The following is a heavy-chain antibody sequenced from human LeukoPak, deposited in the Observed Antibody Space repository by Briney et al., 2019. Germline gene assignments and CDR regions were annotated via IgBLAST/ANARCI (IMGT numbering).Heavy chain of an antibody. CDR3: ARGADDNNAFDV. D-gene: IGHD3-9*01. V-gene: IGHV1-18*01. CDR1: GYTFIYYG. Sequence: ASVKVSCKTSGYTFIYYGVTWERQAPGQGLEWMGWISAYNDKTNYAQSLQGRVTMTTDTSTRTAYMELRSLRSDDTAVYYCARGADDNNAFDVWGRGTLVTVSS. J-gene: IGHJ3*01. CDR2: ISAYNDKT.